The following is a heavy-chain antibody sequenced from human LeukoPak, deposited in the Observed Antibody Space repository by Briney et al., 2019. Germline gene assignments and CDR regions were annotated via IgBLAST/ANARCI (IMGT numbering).Heavy chain of an antibody. CDR2: IIPIFGTA. CDR1: GGTFSSYA. D-gene: IGHD3-9*01. Sequence: SVKVSCKASGGTFSSYAISWVRQAPGQGLEWMGRIIPIFGTANYAQKFQGRGTITTDESTSTAYLELSSLRSEDTAVYYCARERDQNYDILTGYSPWGQGTLVTVSS. CDR3: ARERDQNYDILTGYSP. V-gene: IGHV1-69*05. J-gene: IGHJ5*02.